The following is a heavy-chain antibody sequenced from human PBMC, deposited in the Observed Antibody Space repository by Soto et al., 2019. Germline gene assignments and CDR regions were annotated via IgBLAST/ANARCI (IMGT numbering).Heavy chain of an antibody. CDR1: GGSFSGYY. Sequence: SETLSLTCVVNGGSFSGYYWSWIRQPPGKGLGWIGEINDSGITDSNPSLESRVTISVDMSKNQFSLKLNSVTAADTAVYHCARGRSSVPDRRGIGYYGLDVWGQGTTVTVSS. CDR2: INDSGIT. D-gene: IGHD3-3*01. J-gene: IGHJ6*02. V-gene: IGHV4-34*01. CDR3: ARGRSSVPDRRGIGYYGLDV.